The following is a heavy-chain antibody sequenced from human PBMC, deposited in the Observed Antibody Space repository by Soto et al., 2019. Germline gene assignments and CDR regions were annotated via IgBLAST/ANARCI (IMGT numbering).Heavy chain of an antibody. J-gene: IGHJ4*02. Sequence: ASVKVSCKVSGYSLNDLSMHWVRQAPGKGLEWMGGFDPEHGETIYAQKFQGRVTMTEDTSTDTAFMELSSLKSDDTAIYYCAPEAFTSWSKGFDFWGQGTLVTVSS. CDR3: APEAFTSWSKGFDF. CDR1: GYSLNDLS. V-gene: IGHV1-24*01. CDR2: FDPEHGET. D-gene: IGHD2-2*01.